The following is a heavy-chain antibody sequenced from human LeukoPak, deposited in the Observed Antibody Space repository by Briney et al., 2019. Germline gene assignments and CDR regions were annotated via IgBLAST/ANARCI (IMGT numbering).Heavy chain of an antibody. CDR3: ALHGY. CDR2: INHRGNT. V-gene: IGHV4-34*01. J-gene: IGHJ4*02. CDR1: GLSLNSYY. Sequence: SETLSLTCAVSGLSLNSYYWSWIRQSVGKGLEWIGEINHRGNTNYNPSLKGRVTMSVDTSKNQLSLKLTTVTAADTAVYYCALHGYWGQGTLVTVSS.